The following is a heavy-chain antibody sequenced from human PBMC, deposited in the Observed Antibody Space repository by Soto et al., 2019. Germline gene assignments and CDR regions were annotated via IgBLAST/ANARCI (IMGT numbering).Heavy chain of an antibody. D-gene: IGHD6-13*01. CDR3: ARVLSLGSTWYFDY. Sequence: SEALSLTCTGSASSITDASYWGWIRPPPGKGLEWIGSSHHGGGTYYNPSLKSRVTISVDTSKNQLSLKLTSVAAADAAVYYCARVLSLGSTWYFDYWGQGTQVTVSS. CDR1: ASSITDASY. CDR2: SHHGGGT. J-gene: IGHJ4*02. V-gene: IGHV4-38-2*02.